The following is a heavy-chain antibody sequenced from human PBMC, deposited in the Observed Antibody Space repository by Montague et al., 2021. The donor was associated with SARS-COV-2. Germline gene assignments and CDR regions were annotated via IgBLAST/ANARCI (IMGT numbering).Heavy chain of an antibody. J-gene: IGHJ6*02. D-gene: IGHD3-10*01. CDR2: IYYSGST. V-gene: IGHV4-39*02. Sequence: SETLSLTCTVSGGSIGSSGYYWGWIRQPPGKGLEWIGSIYYSGSTYYNPSLKSRVTISVDTSKNQFSLKLSSVTAADTAVYYCARDDIVLQGVTKGMDVWGQGTTVTVSS. CDR1: GGSIGSSGYY. CDR3: ARDDIVLQGVTKGMDV.